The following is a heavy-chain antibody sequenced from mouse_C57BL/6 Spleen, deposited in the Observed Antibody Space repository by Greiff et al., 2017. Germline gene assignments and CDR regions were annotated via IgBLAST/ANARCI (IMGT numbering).Heavy chain of an antibody. CDR1: GYTFTSYW. V-gene: IGHV1-55*01. D-gene: IGHD1-1*01. CDR2: IYPGSGST. CDR3: ARGPTVLRAMDY. J-gene: IGHJ4*01. Sequence: QVQLQQPGAELVKPGASVKLSCKASGYTFTSYWMHWVKQRPGQGLEWIGDIYPGSGSTNYNEKFKSKATLTVDTSSSTAYMQLSSLTSEDSAVYYCARGPTVLRAMDYWGQGTSVTVSS.